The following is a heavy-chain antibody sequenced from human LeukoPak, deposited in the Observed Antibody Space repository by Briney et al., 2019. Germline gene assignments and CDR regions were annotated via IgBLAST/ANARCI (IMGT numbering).Heavy chain of an antibody. V-gene: IGHV3-23*01. CDR3: AKDLQNYYYDSSGYYYVPDYFDY. CDR2: ISGSGGST. Sequence: GGSLRLSCAASGFTFSSYAMSWVRQAPGKGLEWVSAISGSGGSTYYADSVKGRFTISRDNSKNTLYLQMNSLRAEDTAVYYCAKDLQNYYYDSSGYYYVPDYFDYSGQGTLVTVSS. CDR1: GFTFSSYA. D-gene: IGHD3-22*01. J-gene: IGHJ4*02.